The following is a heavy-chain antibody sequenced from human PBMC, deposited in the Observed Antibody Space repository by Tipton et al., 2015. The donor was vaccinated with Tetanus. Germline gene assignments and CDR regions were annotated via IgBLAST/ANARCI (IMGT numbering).Heavy chain of an antibody. CDR1: GFTFSNGW. CDR3: TTDYVGANAFY. J-gene: IGHJ4*02. V-gene: IGHV3-15*01. Sequence: QLVQSGGGLVKPGGSLRLSCAASGFTFSNGWMSWVRQAPGKGLEWVGRIKSKTDGETTDYAAPVKGRFTISRDDSENTLYLQMNSLKTEDTAVYYCTTDYVGANAFYWGQGTLVTVSS. CDR2: IKSKTDGETT. D-gene: IGHD1-26*01.